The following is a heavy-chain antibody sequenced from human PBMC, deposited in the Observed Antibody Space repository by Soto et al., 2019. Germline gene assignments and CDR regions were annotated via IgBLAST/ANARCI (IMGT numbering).Heavy chain of an antibody. D-gene: IGHD2-8*01. CDR1: GFTSSSNY. V-gene: IGHV3-66*01. Sequence: GGSLRLSCAASGFTSSSNYMSWVRQAPGKGLGWVSVIYSGGSTYYADSVKGRFTISRDNSKNTLYLQMNSLRAEDTAVYYCARAPSHGAIDAFDIWGQGTMVTVSS. J-gene: IGHJ3*02. CDR3: ARAPSHGAIDAFDI. CDR2: IYSGGST.